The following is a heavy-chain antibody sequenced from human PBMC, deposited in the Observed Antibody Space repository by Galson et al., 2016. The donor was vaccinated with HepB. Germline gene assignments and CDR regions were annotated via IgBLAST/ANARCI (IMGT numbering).Heavy chain of an antibody. CDR3: RSYSDAWYSGF. V-gene: IGHV3-7*03. Sequence: SMRLSGGASGLTFGTFWMTWVRQAPGKGLEWVGNIKQDGRGKYYVASVKGRFTISRDNAKNSVYLQMNSLRGDDTAVYYCRSYSDAWYSGFWGQGTLVTVSS. CDR1: GLTFGTFW. J-gene: IGHJ4*02. CDR2: IKQDGRGK. D-gene: IGHD6-13*01.